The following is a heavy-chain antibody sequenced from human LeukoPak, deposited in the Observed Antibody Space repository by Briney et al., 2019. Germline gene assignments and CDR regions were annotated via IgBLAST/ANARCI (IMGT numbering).Heavy chain of an antibody. CDR2: IYYSGST. V-gene: IGHV4-59*11. J-gene: IGHJ6*03. CDR3: ARDSGYDLRYYMDV. Sequence: SETLSLTCTVSGGSISSHYWSWIRQPPGKGLEWIGYIYYSGSTNYNPSLKSRVTISVDTSKNQFSLKLSSVTAADTAVYYCARDSGYDLRYYMDVWGKGTTVTVSS. CDR1: GGSISSHY. D-gene: IGHD5-12*01.